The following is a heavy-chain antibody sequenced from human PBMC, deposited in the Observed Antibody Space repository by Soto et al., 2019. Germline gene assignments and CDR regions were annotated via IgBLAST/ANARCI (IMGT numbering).Heavy chain of an antibody. CDR2: INTAGTTT. J-gene: IGHJ4*02. CDR1: GFTFSGYT. CDR3: VKDRHPDGIWSFYY. V-gene: IGHV3-23*03. D-gene: IGHD3-3*01. Sequence: GGSLRLSCSASGFTFSGYTMNWVRLPPGRGLEWVSGINTAGTTTYYADSVTGRFIISKDIPRSTLYLQMNSLRGEDTDIYYCVKDRHPDGIWSFYYWGQGTLVTVSS.